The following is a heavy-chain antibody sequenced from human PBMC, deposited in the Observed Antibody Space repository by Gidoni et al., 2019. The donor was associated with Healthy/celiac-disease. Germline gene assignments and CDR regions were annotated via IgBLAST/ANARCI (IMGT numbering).Heavy chain of an antibody. CDR3: AKDRSSGYYYYYGMDV. D-gene: IGHD3-22*01. CDR2: ISWNSGSI. CDR1: GFTFDDYA. Sequence: EVQLVESGGGLVQPGRSLRLSCAASGFTFDDYAMTWVRQAPGKGLEWVSGISWNSGSIVYADSVKGRFTISRDNAKNSLYLQMNSLRAEDTALYYCAKDRSSGYYYYYGMDVWGQGTTVTVSS. V-gene: IGHV3-9*01. J-gene: IGHJ6*02.